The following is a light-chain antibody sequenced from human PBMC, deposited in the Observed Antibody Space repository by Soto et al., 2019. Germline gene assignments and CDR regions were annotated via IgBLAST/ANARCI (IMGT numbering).Light chain of an antibody. J-gene: IGKJ5*01. CDR2: GAS. Sequence: PGERATLSCRASQSVSSSYLAWYQQKPGQAPRLLIYGASSRATGIPDRFSGSGSGTDFTLTISRLEPEDFAVYYCQQYGSSPPSSTFGQGTRLEIK. CDR1: QSVSSSY. CDR3: QQYGSSPPSST. V-gene: IGKV3-20*01.